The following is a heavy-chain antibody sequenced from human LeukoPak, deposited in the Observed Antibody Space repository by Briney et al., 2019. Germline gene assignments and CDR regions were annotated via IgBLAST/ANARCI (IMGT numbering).Heavy chain of an antibody. V-gene: IGHV4-4*07. CDR3: ARTYGDYGKYYYYYYMDV. Sequence: SETLSLTCTVSGGSISSYYWSWIRQPAGKGLEWIGRIYTSGSTNYNPSLKSRVTMSVDTSKNQFSLKLSSVTAADTAVYYCARTYGDYGKYYYYYYMDVWGKGTTVTVSS. CDR1: GGSISSYY. D-gene: IGHD4-17*01. J-gene: IGHJ6*03. CDR2: IYTSGST.